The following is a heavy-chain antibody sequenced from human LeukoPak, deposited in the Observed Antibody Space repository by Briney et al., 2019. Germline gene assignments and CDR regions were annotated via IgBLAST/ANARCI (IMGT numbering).Heavy chain of an antibody. CDR1: GFTFPNAW. J-gene: IGHJ5*02. D-gene: IGHD6-13*01. CDR2: IKSRTDGGTT. Sequence: GGSLRLSCAASGFTFPNAWMSWLRQAPGKGLEWVRHIKSRTDGGTTDYAAPVKGRFTISRDDSENTLYLQMNSLKTEDTAVYYCATPGRIPEAANWFDPWGQGTLVTVSS. CDR3: ATPGRIPEAANWFDP. V-gene: IGHV3-15*01.